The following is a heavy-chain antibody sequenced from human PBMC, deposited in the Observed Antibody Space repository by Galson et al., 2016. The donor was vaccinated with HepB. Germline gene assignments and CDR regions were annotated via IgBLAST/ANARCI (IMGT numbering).Heavy chain of an antibody. CDR2: INSDGTST. CDR3: ARSAYFKEWLDP. CDR1: GFTFSSYW. V-gene: IGHV3-74*01. J-gene: IGHJ5*02. D-gene: IGHD2/OR15-2a*01. Sequence: SLRLSCAASGFTFSSYWMHWVRQAPGKGLVWVSGINSDGTSTTYADSVKGRFTISRDNAKNSLYLQMNSLRAEDTAIYYCARSAYFKEWLDPWGQGTPVTVSS.